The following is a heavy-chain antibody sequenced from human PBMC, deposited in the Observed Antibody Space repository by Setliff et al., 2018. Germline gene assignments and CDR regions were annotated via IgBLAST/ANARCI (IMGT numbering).Heavy chain of an antibody. V-gene: IGHV1-69*10. J-gene: IGHJ4*02. CDR1: GGTFSSYA. CDR2: IIPILGIA. D-gene: IGHD4-17*01. CDR3: ARDSRTTVTYY. Sequence: GASVKVSCKASGGTFSSYAISWVRQAPGQGLEWMGGIIPILGIANYAQKFQGRVTMTRDTSTSTVYMELSSLRSEDTAVYYCARDSRTTVTYYWGQGTLVTVSS.